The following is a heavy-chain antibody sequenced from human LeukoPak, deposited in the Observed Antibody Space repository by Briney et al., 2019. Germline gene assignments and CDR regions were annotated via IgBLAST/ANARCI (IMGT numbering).Heavy chain of an antibody. J-gene: IGHJ4*02. CDR3: ARAGDGYNFPDY. V-gene: IGHV4-34*01. CDR1: GGSSSGYY. D-gene: IGHD5-24*01. CDR2: INHSGST. Sequence: SETLSLTCAVYGGSSSGYYWSWIRQPPGKGLEWIGEINHSGSTNYNPSLKSRVTISVDTSKNQFSLKLSSVTAADTAVYYCARAGDGYNFPDYWGQGTLVTVSS.